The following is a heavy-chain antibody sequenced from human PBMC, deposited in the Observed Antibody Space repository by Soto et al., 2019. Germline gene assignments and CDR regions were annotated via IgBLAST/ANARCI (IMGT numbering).Heavy chain of an antibody. Sequence: EVQLLESGGGLVQPGGSLRLSCAASGITISNYPMSWVRQAPGKGLDWVSGISGSGDRTYYADSAKGRFTISKDISKTSLSLQLENLGVEDTAVYFCVKDDGGYPSTAPHWGQGTLVTVSS. J-gene: IGHJ1*01. CDR2: ISGSGDRT. CDR1: GITISNYP. CDR3: VKDDGGYPSTAPH. D-gene: IGHD3-22*01. V-gene: IGHV3-23*01.